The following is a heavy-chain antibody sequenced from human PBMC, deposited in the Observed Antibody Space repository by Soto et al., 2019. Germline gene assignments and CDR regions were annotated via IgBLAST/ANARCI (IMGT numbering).Heavy chain of an antibody. D-gene: IGHD2-2*01. CDR1: SGSISSHNW. CDR3: ARSIPIPADNYGMDV. J-gene: IGHJ6*02. V-gene: IGHV4-4*02. Sequence: QVQLQESGPGVVKPSGTLSLTCDVSSGSISSHNWWSWVRRAPGKGLEWIGQIYHSGNTDYNPSLKSRVTMSIDKSKNQFSLRLTSVTAADTAIYYCARSIPIPADNYGMDVWGQGTTVTVSS. CDR2: IYHSGNT.